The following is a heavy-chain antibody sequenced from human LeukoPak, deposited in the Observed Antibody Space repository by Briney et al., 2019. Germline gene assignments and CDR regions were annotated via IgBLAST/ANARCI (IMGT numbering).Heavy chain of an antibody. CDR1: GFTFSSYG. CDR2: ISYDGSNK. Sequence: PGGSLRLSCAASGFTFSSYGMHWVRQAPGKGLEWVAVISYDGSNKYYADSVKGRFTTSRDNSKNTLYLQMNSLRAEDTAVYYCAKDFGSYDFWSGYYSWGAFDIWGQGTMVTVSS. J-gene: IGHJ3*02. V-gene: IGHV3-30*18. D-gene: IGHD3-3*01. CDR3: AKDFGSYDFWSGYYSWGAFDI.